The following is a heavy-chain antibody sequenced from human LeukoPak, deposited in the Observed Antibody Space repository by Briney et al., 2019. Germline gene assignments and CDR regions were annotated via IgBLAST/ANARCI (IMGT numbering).Heavy chain of an antibody. D-gene: IGHD6-19*01. J-gene: IGHJ4*02. Sequence: GGSLRLSCVASRFTVSNNHMNWVRQAPGKGLEWVSVIYNGDNTYYADSVQGRFTISKDNSKNTLYLQMNSLRPEDTAVYFCARASRWLAFDNWGQGALVTVSS. V-gene: IGHV3-66*01. CDR2: IYNGDNT. CDR1: RFTVSNNH. CDR3: ARASRWLAFDN.